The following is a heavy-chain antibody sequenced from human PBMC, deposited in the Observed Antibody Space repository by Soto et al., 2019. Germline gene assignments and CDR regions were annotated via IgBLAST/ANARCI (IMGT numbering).Heavy chain of an antibody. D-gene: IGHD3-22*01. Sequence: GGSLRLSCAASGFTFSSYDMHWVRQATGKGLEWVSAIGTAGDTYYPGSVKGRFTISRENAKNSLYLQMNSLRAEDTAVYYCARASHYYDSSGITTEKANYYYYGMDVWGQGTTVTVSS. CDR3: ARASHYYDSSGITTEKANYYYYGMDV. CDR1: GFTFSSYD. CDR2: IGTAGDT. J-gene: IGHJ6*02. V-gene: IGHV3-13*01.